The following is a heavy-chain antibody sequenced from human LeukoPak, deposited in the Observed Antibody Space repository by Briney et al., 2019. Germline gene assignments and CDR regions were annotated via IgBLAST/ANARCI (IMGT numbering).Heavy chain of an antibody. CDR2: IYYSGST. CDR1: GGSISSGGYY. D-gene: IGHD3-22*01. Sequence: SETLSLTCTVSGGSISSGGYYWSWIRQHPGKGLEWIGYIYYSGSTYYNPSLKSRVTISVDTSKNQFSLKLSSVTAADTAVYYCAREKVGNTGDYYDSSGYYRYYYYMDVWGKGTTVTVSS. V-gene: IGHV4-31*03. J-gene: IGHJ6*03. CDR3: AREKVGNTGDYYDSSGYYRYYYYMDV.